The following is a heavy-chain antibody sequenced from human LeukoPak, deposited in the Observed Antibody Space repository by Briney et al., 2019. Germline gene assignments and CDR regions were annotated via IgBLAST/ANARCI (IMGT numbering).Heavy chain of an antibody. CDR1: GFTFSSHG. Sequence: GGSQRLSCAASGFTFSSHGMHWVRQAPGKGLEWVAVTWYDGSKEYYADSVKGRFTISRDISKNTLYLQMNSLRAEDTAMYYCARDPVAAAQRGYFDYWGQGTLVTVSS. V-gene: IGHV3-33*01. J-gene: IGHJ4*02. CDR2: TWYDGSKE. D-gene: IGHD6-13*01. CDR3: ARDPVAAAQRGYFDY.